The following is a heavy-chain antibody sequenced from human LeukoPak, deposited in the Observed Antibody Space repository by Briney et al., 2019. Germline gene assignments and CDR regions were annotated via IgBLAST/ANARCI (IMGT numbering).Heavy chain of an antibody. CDR3: ARGCDSSSWYMDSKPCYCYYYGMDV. J-gene: IGHJ6*02. V-gene: IGHV4-59*01. CDR1: GGSISSYY. CDR2: IYYSGST. Sequence: PSETLSLTCTVSGGSISSYYWGWIRQPPGKGLEWIGYIYYSGSTNYNPSLKSRVTISVDTSKNQFSLKLSSVTAADTAVYCCARGCDSSSWYMDSKPCYCYYYGMDVWGQGTTVTVSS. D-gene: IGHD6-13*01.